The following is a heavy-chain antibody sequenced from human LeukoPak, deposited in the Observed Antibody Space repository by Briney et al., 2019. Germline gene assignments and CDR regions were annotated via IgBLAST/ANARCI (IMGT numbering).Heavy chain of an antibody. D-gene: IGHD6-19*01. V-gene: IGHV3-23*01. CDR1: GFTFSSYA. J-gene: IGHJ4*02. CDR2: ISGSGGST. CDR3: AKDSQSSGWYDY. Sequence: GGSLRLSCAASGFTFSSYAMSWVRQAPGKGLEWVSAISGSGGSTYYADSVKGRFTISRDNAKNSLYLQMNSLRAEDTAVYCCAKDSQSSGWYDYWGQGTPVTVSS.